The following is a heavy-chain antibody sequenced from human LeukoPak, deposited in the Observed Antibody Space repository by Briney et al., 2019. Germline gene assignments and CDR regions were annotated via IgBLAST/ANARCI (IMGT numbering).Heavy chain of an antibody. CDR3: ARARGREDNWFDP. CDR2: IYYSGST. V-gene: IGHV4-59*01. D-gene: IGHD5-24*01. Sequence: SETLSLTCTVSGGXISSYYWSWIRQPPGKGREWIGYIYYSGSTNYNPSLKSRVTISVDTSKNQFSLKLSSVTAADTAVYYCARARGREDNWFDPWGQGTLVTVSS. J-gene: IGHJ5*02. CDR1: GGXISSYY.